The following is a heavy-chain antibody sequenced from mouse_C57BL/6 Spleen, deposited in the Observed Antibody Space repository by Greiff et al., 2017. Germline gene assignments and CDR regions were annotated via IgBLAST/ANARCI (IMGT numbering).Heavy chain of an antibody. V-gene: IGHV1-69*01. Sequence: VQLQQPGAELVMPGASVKLSCKASGYTFTSYWMHWVKQRPGQGLEWIGEIDPSDSYTNYNQKFKGKSTLTVDKSSSTAYMQLSSLTSEDSAVYYCARREAPFWYCDVWGTGTTVTVSS. CDR1: GYTFTSYW. CDR2: IDPSDSYT. CDR3: ARREAPFWYCDV. J-gene: IGHJ1*03.